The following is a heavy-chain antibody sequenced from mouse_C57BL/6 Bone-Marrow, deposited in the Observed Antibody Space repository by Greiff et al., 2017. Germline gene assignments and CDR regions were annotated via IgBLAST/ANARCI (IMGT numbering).Heavy chain of an antibody. V-gene: IGHV1-19*01. CDR3: ARRGGSTMVKGAWFAY. CDR2: INPYNGGT. J-gene: IGHJ3*01. Sequence: EVQLQQSGPVLVKPGASVKMSCKASGYTFTDYYMNWVKQSHGKSLEWIGVINPYNGGTSYNQKFKGKATLTFDKSSSTAYMELNSLTSEDSAVYYCARRGGSTMVKGAWFAYWGQGTLVTVSA. D-gene: IGHD2-2*01. CDR1: GYTFTDYY.